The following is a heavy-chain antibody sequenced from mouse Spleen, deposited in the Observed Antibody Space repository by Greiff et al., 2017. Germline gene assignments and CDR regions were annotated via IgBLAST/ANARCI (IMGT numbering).Heavy chain of an antibody. Sequence: QVQLQQPGAELVMPGASVKLSCKASGYTFTSYWMHWVKQRPGQGLEWIGEIDPSDSYTNYNQKFKGKATLTVDKSSSTAYMQLSSLTSEDSAVYYCARRLRYPYFDVWGAGTTGTVSS. CDR2: IDPSDSYT. D-gene: IGHD1-1*01. V-gene: IGHV1-69*01. CDR1: GYTFTSYW. CDR3: ARRLRYPYFDV. J-gene: IGHJ1*01.